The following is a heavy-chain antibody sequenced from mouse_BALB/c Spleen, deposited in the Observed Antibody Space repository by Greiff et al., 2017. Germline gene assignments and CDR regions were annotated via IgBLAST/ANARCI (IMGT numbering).Heavy chain of an antibody. CDR2: IYPSDSYT. J-gene: IGHJ3*01. CDR1: GYTFTSYW. Sequence: QVQLQQPGAELVRPGASVKLSCKASGYTFTSYWINWVKQRPGQGLEWIGNIYPSDSYTNYNQKFKDKATLTVDKSSSTAYMQLSSPTSEDSAVYYCTREGNYYSYWGQGTLVTVSA. CDR3: TREGNYYSY. V-gene: IGHV1-69*02. D-gene: IGHD1-1*01.